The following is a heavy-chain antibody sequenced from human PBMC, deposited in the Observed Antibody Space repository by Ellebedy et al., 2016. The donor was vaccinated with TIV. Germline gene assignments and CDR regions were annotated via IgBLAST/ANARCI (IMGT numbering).Heavy chain of an antibody. CDR3: ATDGSYGDHLSPTHAFVM. V-gene: IGHV3-7*01. D-gene: IGHD1-26*01. J-gene: IGHJ3*02. Sequence: GESLKISCAASRFSFSSYWMSWVRQAPGKGLEWVANINQDGSEKHYVDSVKGRFTISRDNAKNSLYLQMNSLRAEDTAVYYCATDGSYGDHLSPTHAFVMWGQGTMVTVSA. CDR2: INQDGSEK. CDR1: RFSFSSYW.